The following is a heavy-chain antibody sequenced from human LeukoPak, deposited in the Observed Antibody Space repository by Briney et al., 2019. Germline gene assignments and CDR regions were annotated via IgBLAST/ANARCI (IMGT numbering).Heavy chain of an antibody. V-gene: IGHV1-18*01. Sequence: ASVKVSCKASGYTFTSCGISWVRQAPGQGLEWMGWISAYNGNTNYAQKLQGRVTMTTDTSTSTAYIELRSLRSDDTAVYYCARDDRYSSSWGFDYWGQGTLVTVSS. CDR1: GYTFTSCG. CDR3: ARDDRYSSSWGFDY. J-gene: IGHJ4*02. D-gene: IGHD6-13*01. CDR2: ISAYNGNT.